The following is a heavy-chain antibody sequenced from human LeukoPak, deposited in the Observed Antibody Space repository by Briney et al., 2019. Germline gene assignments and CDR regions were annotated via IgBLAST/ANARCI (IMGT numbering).Heavy chain of an antibody. Sequence: SVKVSCKASGGTFSSYAISWVRQAPEQGLEWMGGIIPIFGTANYAQKFQGRVTITADESTSTAYMELSSLRSEDTAVYYCAQIGYCSGGSCYKVDPWGQGTLVTVSS. CDR1: GGTFSSYA. D-gene: IGHD2-15*01. CDR3: AQIGYCSGGSCYKVDP. V-gene: IGHV1-69*13. J-gene: IGHJ5*02. CDR2: IIPIFGTA.